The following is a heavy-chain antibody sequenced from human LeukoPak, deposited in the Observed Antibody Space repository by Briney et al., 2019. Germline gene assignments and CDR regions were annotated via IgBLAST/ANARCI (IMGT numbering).Heavy chain of an antibody. CDR1: GYTFTRYG. V-gene: IGHV1-18*01. J-gene: IGHJ4*02. CDR2: ISAYNGNT. D-gene: IGHD3-22*01. CDR3: ARDSPTGDYYDSSGYYRTPLVDY. Sequence: ASVKVSCKASGYTFTRYGISWVRQAPGQGLEWMGWISAYNGNTNYAQKLQGRVTMTTDTSTSTAYMELRSLRSDDTAVYYCARDSPTGDYYDSSGYYRTPLVDYWGQGTLVTVSS.